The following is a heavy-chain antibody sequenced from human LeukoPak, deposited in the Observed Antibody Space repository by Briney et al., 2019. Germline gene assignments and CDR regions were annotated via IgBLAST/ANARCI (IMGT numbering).Heavy chain of an antibody. Sequence: PGGSLRLSCAASGFSFSTYWMSWVRQAPGKGLEWVANIKQDGSEKFYVDSVKGRFTISRDNAKNSLYLQMNSLRAEDTAVYYCTSITPAGYLDYWGQGTLVTVSS. V-gene: IGHV3-7*01. J-gene: IGHJ4*02. CDR2: IKQDGSEK. D-gene: IGHD6-13*01. CDR3: TSITPAGYLDY. CDR1: GFSFSTYW.